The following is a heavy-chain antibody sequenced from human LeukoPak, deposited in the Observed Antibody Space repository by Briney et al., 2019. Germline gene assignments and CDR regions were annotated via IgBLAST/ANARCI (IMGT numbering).Heavy chain of an antibody. CDR1: GFTFSSYG. J-gene: IGHJ4*02. CDR2: ISYDGSNK. Sequence: GRSLRLSCAASGFTFSSYGMHWVRQAPGKGLEWVAVISYDGSNKYYADSVKGRFTISRDNSKNTLYLQMNSLRAEDTAVYYCAKDLGNWGQGTLVTVSS. CDR3: AKDLGN. V-gene: IGHV3-30*18.